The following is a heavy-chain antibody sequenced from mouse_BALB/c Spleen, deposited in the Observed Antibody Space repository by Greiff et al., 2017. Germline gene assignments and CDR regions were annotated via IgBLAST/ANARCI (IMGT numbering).Heavy chain of an antibody. Sequence: EVKLQESGPGLVKPSQSLSLTCSVTGYSITSGYYWNWLRQFPGNKLEWMGYISYDGSNNYNPSLKNRISITRDTSKNQFFLKLNSVTTEDTATYYCARDLYYDYDVFAYWGQGTLVTVSA. J-gene: IGHJ3*01. CDR3: ARDLYYDYDVFAY. CDR1: GYSITSGYY. D-gene: IGHD2-4*01. V-gene: IGHV3-6*02. CDR2: ISYDGSN.